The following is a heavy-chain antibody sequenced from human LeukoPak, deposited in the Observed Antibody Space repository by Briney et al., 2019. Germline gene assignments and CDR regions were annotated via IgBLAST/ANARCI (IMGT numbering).Heavy chain of an antibody. Sequence: PGRSLRLSCAASGFTFSSYAMHWVRQAPGKGLEWVAFIRYDGRNKYYADSVKGRFTISRDNSKNTLNLQMNSLRAEDTAVYYCASAWDTADYYYYYYMDVWGEGTTVTVSS. J-gene: IGHJ6*03. V-gene: IGHV3-33*08. CDR3: ASAWDTADYYYYYYMDV. D-gene: IGHD5-18*01. CDR1: GFTFSSYA. CDR2: IRYDGRNK.